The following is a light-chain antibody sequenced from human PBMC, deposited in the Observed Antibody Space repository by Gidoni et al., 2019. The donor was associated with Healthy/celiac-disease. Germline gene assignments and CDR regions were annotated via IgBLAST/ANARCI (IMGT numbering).Light chain of an antibody. J-gene: IGKJ1*01. CDR2: WAS. V-gene: IGKV4-1*01. Sequence: IVMTQSPAPLTLSLGERATITCKSSQSLFYSSNNKNYVAWYHQKPEQPPKLLIYWASTRESGVPDRFSGRGSGTDFTLTISILQAEYVVVYYCQQYYSTPWTFGQGTKVEIK. CDR1: QSLFYSSNNKNY. CDR3: QQYYSTPWT.